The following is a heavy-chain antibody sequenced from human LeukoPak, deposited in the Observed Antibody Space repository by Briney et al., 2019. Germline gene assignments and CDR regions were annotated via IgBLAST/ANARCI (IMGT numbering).Heavy chain of an antibody. CDR1: GFTFSSYS. J-gene: IGHJ4*02. D-gene: IGHD4-17*01. CDR2: ISSSDSYT. V-gene: IGHV3-21*04. CDR3: ATPYGDYV. Sequence: GGSLRLSCAASGFTFSSYSMNWVRQAPGKGLEWVSSISSSDSYTYYADSVKGRFTISRDNAKNSLYLQMNSLRADDTAVYYCATPYGDYVWGQGTLVTVSS.